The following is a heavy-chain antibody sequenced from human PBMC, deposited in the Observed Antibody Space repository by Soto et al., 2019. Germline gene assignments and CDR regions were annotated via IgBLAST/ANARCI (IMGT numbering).Heavy chain of an antibody. D-gene: IGHD3-22*01. J-gene: IGHJ4*02. Sequence: SLRLSCAASGFTFSSYSMNWVRQAPGKGLEWVSYISSSSSTIYYADSVKGRFTISRDNAKNSLYVQMNSLRAEDTAVYYCARDPYYYGSSGYYDVFDYWGQGTLVTVSS. V-gene: IGHV3-48*04. CDR3: ARDPYYYGSSGYYDVFDY. CDR1: GFTFSSYS. CDR2: ISSSSSTI.